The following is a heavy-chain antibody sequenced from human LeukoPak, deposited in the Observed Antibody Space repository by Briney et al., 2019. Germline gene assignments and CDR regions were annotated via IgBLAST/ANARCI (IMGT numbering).Heavy chain of an antibody. V-gene: IGHV4-34*01. CDR1: GGSFSGYY. Sequence: SETLSLTCAVYGGSFSGYYWSWIRQPPGKGLEWIGEINHSGSTNYNPSLKSRVTTSVDTSKNQFSLKLSSVTAADTAVYYCARGLAARPYLGYWGQGTLVTVSS. CDR2: INHSGST. D-gene: IGHD6-6*01. CDR3: ARGLAARPYLGY. J-gene: IGHJ4*02.